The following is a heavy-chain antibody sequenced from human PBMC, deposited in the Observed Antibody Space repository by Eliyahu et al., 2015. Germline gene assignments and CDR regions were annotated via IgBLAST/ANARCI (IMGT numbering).Heavy chain of an antibody. V-gene: IGHV3-23*01. Sequence: EVQLLESGGGLVQPGGSLSLXCXASGFXFSSYAMXWVRQAPGKGLEWVSAISGSGGSTNYADSVKGRFTISRDNSKNTLFLQMNSLRAEDTAVFYCGAGYTSGWYGPYDYWGQGTLVAVSS. J-gene: IGHJ4*02. D-gene: IGHD6-19*01. CDR3: GAGYTSGWYGPYDY. CDR1: GFXFSSYA. CDR2: ISGSGGST.